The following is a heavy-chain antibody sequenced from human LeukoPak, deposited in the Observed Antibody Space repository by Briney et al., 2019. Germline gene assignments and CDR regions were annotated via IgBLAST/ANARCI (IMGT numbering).Heavy chain of an antibody. J-gene: IGHJ6*03. CDR1: GFTFSSYW. Sequence: PGGSLRLSCAASGFTFSSYWMSWVRQAPGKGLEWVANIKQDGSEKYYVDPVKGRFTISRDNAKNSLYLQMNSLRADDTAVYYCARDCSDIVVVVAATPEWYYYYYMDVWGKGTTVTVSS. CDR2: IKQDGSEK. CDR3: ARDCSDIVVVVAATPEWYYYYYMDV. V-gene: IGHV3-7*01. D-gene: IGHD2-15*01.